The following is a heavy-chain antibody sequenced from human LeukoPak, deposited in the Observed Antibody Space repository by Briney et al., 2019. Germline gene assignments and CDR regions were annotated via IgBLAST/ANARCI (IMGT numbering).Heavy chain of an antibody. Sequence: GWSLRLSCAVSRFTFNSYEMNWVRQAPGRGLEWVSFISSSGSTIHYADSVKGRFTISRDNAKNSLYLQMNSLRAEDTAVYYCTRSQWEVPFDYWGQGTLVTVSS. CDR1: RFTFNSYE. D-gene: IGHD1-26*01. J-gene: IGHJ4*02. CDR2: ISSSGSTI. CDR3: TRSQWEVPFDY. V-gene: IGHV3-48*03.